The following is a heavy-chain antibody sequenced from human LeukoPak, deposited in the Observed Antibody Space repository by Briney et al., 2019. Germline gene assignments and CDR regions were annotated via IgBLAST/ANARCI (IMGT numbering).Heavy chain of an antibody. V-gene: IGHV1-69*05. CDR1: GGTFSSYA. J-gene: IGHJ5*02. CDR2: IITIFGTA. D-gene: IGHD6-19*01. Sequence: SVKVSCKASGGTFSSYAISWVRQAPGQGLEWMGGIITIFGTANYAQKFQGRVTITTDESTSTAYMELSSLRSEDTAVYYCARESPQSSSGWYNWFDPWGQGTLVTVSS. CDR3: ARESPQSSSGWYNWFDP.